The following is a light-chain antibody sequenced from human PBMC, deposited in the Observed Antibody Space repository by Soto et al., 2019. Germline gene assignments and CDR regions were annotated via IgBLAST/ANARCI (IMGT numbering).Light chain of an antibody. CDR2: GAS. J-gene: IGKJ2*01. CDR3: QQYGSSPYT. V-gene: IGKV3-20*01. CDR1: QSVSSSY. Sequence: EIVLTQSPGTLSLSPGERATLSCRASQSVSSSYFAWYQQKPGQAPRLIIYGASDSSTGIQNRFSGSGSGIDFTLAISRLEPVDFAVYYCQQYGSSPYTFDQGTKLEIK.